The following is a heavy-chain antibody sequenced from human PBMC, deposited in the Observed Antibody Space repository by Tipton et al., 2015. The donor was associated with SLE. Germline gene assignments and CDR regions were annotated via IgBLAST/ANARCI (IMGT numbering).Heavy chain of an antibody. J-gene: IGHJ4*02. V-gene: IGHV4-39*07. CDR3: ARRSWSFDY. CDR2: INHSGST. CDR1: GGSISSSTYY. Sequence: TLSLTCIVSGGSISSSTYYWGWIRQPPGKGLEWIGEINHSGSTNYNPSLKSRVTISVDTSKNQFSLKLSTVTAADTAVYYCARRSWSFDYWGQGTLVTVSS. D-gene: IGHD6-13*01.